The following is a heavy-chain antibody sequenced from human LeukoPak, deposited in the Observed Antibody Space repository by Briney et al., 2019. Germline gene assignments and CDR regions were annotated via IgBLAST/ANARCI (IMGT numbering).Heavy chain of an antibody. CDR1: GFTFGDYA. D-gene: IGHD2-2*01. Sequence: PGGSLRLSCTASGFTFGDYAMSWVRQAPGKGLEWVGFIRSKAYGGATEYAASVKGRFTISRDDSKSIANLQMNSLKTEDTAVYYCTRDDRYCSSTSCYGGYYYYYGMDVWGKGTTVTVSS. CDR2: IRSKAYGGAT. CDR3: TRDDRYCSSTSCYGGYYYYYGMDV. V-gene: IGHV3-49*04. J-gene: IGHJ6*04.